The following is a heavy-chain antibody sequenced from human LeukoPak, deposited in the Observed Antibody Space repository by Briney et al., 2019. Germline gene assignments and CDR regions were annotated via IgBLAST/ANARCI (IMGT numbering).Heavy chain of an antibody. Sequence: PGRSLRLSCAASGFTFSSYGMHWVRQAPGKGLEWVAVIWYDGSDEYYTDSVKGRFTIFRDNSKNTLYLQMNSLRAEDTAIYYCARAGDAFDLWGQGTMVTVFS. CDR1: GFTFSSYG. J-gene: IGHJ3*01. CDR2: IWYDGSDE. V-gene: IGHV3-33*01. CDR3: ARAGDAFDL.